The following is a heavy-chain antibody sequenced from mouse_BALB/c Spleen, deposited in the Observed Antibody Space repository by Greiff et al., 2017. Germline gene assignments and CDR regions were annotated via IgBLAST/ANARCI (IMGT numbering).Heavy chain of an antibody. J-gene: IGHJ1*01. CDR3: ARAGLYWYFDV. CDR2: IYPGDGDT. V-gene: IGHV1-87*01. CDR1: GYTFTSYW. Sequence: QVQLQQSGAELARPGASVKLSCKASGYTFTSYWMQWVKQRPGQGLEWIGAIYPGDGDTRYTQKFKGKATLTADKSSSTAYMQLSSLASEDSAVYYCARAGLYWYFDVWGAGTTVTVSS.